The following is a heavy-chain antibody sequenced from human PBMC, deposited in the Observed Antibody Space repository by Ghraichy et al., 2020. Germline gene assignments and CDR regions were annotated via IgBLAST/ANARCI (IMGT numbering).Heavy chain of an antibody. CDR3: ARDLYSAQYYYDSSGSDY. V-gene: IGHV1-18*01. Sequence: ASVKVSCKASGYTFTSYGISWVRQAPGQGLEWMGWISAYNGNTNYAQKLQGRVTMTTDTSTSTAYMELRSLRSDDTAVYYCARDLYSAQYYYDSSGSDYWGQGTLVTVSS. CDR1: GYTFTSYG. CDR2: ISAYNGNT. D-gene: IGHD3-22*01. J-gene: IGHJ4*02.